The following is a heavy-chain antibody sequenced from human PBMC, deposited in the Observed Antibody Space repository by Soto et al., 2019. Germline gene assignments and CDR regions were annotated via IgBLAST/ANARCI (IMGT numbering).Heavy chain of an antibody. CDR3: ARVDGITMPPRY. CDR1: GFTFSSYS. V-gene: IGHV3-21*01. J-gene: IGHJ4*02. D-gene: IGHD3-10*01. CDR2: ISSSSSYI. Sequence: GGSLRLSCAASGFTFSSYSMNWVRQAPGKGLEWVSSISSSSSYIYYADSVKGRFTISRDNAKNSLYLQMNSLRAEDTAVYYCARVDGITMPPRYWGQGTLVTVSS.